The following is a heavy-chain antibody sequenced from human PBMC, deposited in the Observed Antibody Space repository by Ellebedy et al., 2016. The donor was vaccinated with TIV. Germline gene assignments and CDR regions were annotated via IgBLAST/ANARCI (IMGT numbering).Heavy chain of an antibody. CDR1: GGSFNSYY. Sequence: SETLSLXXPVPGGSFNSYYWSWIRQSAGKGLEWIGRIFMSGSTTYTPSLKNRVTMSVDAPTTQLSLNLSSVTAADTAVYFCARLRQSRDRSHWYFDLWGRGTLVTVSS. D-gene: IGHD1-14*01. V-gene: IGHV4-4*07. CDR2: IFMSGST. CDR3: ARLRQSRDRSHWYFDL. J-gene: IGHJ2*01.